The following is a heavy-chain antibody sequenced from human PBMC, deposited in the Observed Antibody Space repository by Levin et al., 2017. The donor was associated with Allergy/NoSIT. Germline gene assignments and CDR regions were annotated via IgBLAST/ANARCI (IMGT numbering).Heavy chain of an antibody. CDR3: ARIYCSGGSCYYYFDY. Sequence: SETLSLTCAVYGGSFSGYYWSWIRQPPGKGLEWIGEINHSGSTNYNPSLKSRVTISVDTSKNQFSLKLSSVTAADTAVYYCARIYCSGGSCYYYFDYWGQGTLVTVSS. V-gene: IGHV4-34*01. CDR1: GGSFSGYY. CDR2: INHSGST. J-gene: IGHJ4*02. D-gene: IGHD2-15*01.